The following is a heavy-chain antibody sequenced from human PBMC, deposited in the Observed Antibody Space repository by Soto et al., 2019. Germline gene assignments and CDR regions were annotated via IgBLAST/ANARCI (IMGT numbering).Heavy chain of an antibody. CDR2: IYYSGST. CDR3: AREAAAAEFDY. Sequence: SETLSLTCAVSGGSISSYYWSWIRQPPGKGLEWIGYIYYSGSTNYNPSLKSRVTISVDTSKNQFSLKLSSVTAADTAVYYCAREAAAAEFDYWGQGTLVTVSS. CDR1: GGSISSYY. D-gene: IGHD6-13*01. J-gene: IGHJ4*02. V-gene: IGHV4-59*01.